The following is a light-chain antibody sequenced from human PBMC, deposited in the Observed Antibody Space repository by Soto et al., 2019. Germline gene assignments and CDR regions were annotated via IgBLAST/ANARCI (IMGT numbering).Light chain of an antibody. CDR1: QSLGSN. J-gene: IGKJ1*01. CDR2: AAS. Sequence: EIVLTQSPATLSVSPGERATLSCRASQSLGSNLAWYQQKPGQAPRLLIYAASTRATGIPARFSGNGSGTQFTLTLSSLQSGDFAVYYCQQYIDWPQTFGQGTKVDIK. V-gene: IGKV3-15*01. CDR3: QQYIDWPQT.